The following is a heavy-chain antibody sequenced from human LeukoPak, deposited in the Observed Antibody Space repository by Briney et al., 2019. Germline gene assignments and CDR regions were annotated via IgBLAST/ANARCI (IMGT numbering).Heavy chain of an antibody. Sequence: GASVKVSCKASGYTFTAYYMHWVRQAPGQGLEWMGLINPNSGVTNSAQKFQGRVTMTRDTSISTAYMELSRLRSDDTAVYYCARDFMGGDVFDIWGQGTMVTVSS. CDR1: GYTFTAYY. CDR3: ARDFMGGDVFDI. V-gene: IGHV1-2*02. D-gene: IGHD1-26*01. CDR2: INPNSGVT. J-gene: IGHJ3*02.